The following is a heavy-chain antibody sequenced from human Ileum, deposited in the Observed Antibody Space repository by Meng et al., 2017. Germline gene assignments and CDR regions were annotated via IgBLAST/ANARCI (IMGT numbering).Heavy chain of an antibody. J-gene: IGHJ4*02. CDR1: GGSVSSGSYY. D-gene: IGHD5-18*01. CDR3: ARAETALDY. Sequence: QVQRTDASPRMCSASETLAPTFTVPGGSVSSGSYYWNWIRQPPGKGPEWIAYIYYTGSTNYNPSLKSRVIISADTSKNQFSLKLSSVTAADTAVYYCARAETALDYWGQGTLVTVSS. V-gene: IGHV4-61*01. CDR2: IYYTGST.